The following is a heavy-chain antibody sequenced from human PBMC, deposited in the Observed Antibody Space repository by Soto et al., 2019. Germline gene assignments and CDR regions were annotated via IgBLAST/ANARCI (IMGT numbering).Heavy chain of an antibody. CDR3: ARLSKYQLPNANWFDP. V-gene: IGHV5-10-1*01. J-gene: IGHJ5*02. D-gene: IGHD2-2*01. CDR1: GYSFTSYW. CDR2: IDPSDSCT. Sequence: PGESLKISCKGSGYSFTSYWISWVRQMPGKGLEWMGRIDPSDSCTNYSPSFQGHVTISADKSISTAYLQWSSLKASDTAMYYCARLSKYQLPNANWFDPWGQGTLVTVSS.